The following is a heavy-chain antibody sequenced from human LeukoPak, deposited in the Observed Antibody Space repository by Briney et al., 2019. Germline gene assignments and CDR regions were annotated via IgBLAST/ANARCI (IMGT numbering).Heavy chain of an antibody. V-gene: IGHV1-69*06. CDR3: ARSSPGPANDASDI. CDR2: IIPIFGTA. Sequence: SVKVSCKASGGTFSSYAISWVRQAPGQGLEWMGGIIPIFGTANYAQKFQGRVTITADKSTSTAYMELSSLRSEDTAVYYCARSSPGPANDASDIWGQGTMVTVSS. CDR1: GGTFSSYA. J-gene: IGHJ3*02. D-gene: IGHD2-2*01.